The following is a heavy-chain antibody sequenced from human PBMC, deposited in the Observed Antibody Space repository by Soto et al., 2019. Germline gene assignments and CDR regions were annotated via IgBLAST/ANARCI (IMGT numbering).Heavy chain of an antibody. J-gene: IGHJ5*02. CDR3: AILHPSSSEVGWFDP. Sequence: QVQLVQSGAEVKKPGASVKVSCKASGYTFTSYGISWVRQAPGQGLEWMGWISAYNGNTNYAQKLQGRVTMTTDTSTRTAYMELRSLRSDDTAVYYCAILHPSSSEVGWFDPWGQGTLVTVSS. D-gene: IGHD6-6*01. CDR1: GYTFTSYG. V-gene: IGHV1-18*01. CDR2: ISAYNGNT.